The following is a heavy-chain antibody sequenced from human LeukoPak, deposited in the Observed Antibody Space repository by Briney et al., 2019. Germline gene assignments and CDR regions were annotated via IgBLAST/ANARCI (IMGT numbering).Heavy chain of an antibody. CDR3: ASRSGWSYYFDY. D-gene: IGHD6-19*01. V-gene: IGHV3-23*01. CDR2: ISGSGGSK. Sequence: GGSLRLSCAASGFTFSSYAMSWVRQAPGKGLEWVAAISGSGGSKYYADSVKGRFTISRDNSKNTLYLQMNSLRAEDTAVYYCASRSGWSYYFDYWGQGTLVTVSS. J-gene: IGHJ4*02. CDR1: GFTFSSYA.